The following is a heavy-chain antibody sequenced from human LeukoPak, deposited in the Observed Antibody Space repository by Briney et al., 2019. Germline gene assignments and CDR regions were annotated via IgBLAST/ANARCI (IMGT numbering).Heavy chain of an antibody. CDR1: GGSISSSSYY. CDR2: IYHSGRT. J-gene: IGHJ4*02. D-gene: IGHD1-26*01. Sequence: PSETLSLTCTVSGGSISSSSYYWGWIRQTPGKGLEWIGSIYHSGRTYYNPSLKSRVTISVDTSKNQFSLKLSSVTAADTAVYYCASFVGAATTSHIDYWGQGTLVTVSS. CDR3: ASFVGAATTSHIDY. V-gene: IGHV4-39*07.